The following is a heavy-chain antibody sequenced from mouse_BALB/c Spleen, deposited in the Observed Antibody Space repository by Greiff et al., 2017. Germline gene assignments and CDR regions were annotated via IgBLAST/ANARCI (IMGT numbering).Heavy chain of an antibody. CDR3: ASHRYDGAMDY. Sequence: DVKLVESGGGLVKPGGSLKLSCAASGFTFSSYTMSWVRQIPEKRLEWVATISSGGGNTYYPDSVKGRFTISRDNAKNNLYLQMSSLRSEDTALYYCASHRYDGAMDYWGQGTSVTVSS. CDR2: ISSGGGNT. D-gene: IGHD2-14*01. J-gene: IGHJ4*01. V-gene: IGHV5-9*03. CDR1: GFTFSSYT.